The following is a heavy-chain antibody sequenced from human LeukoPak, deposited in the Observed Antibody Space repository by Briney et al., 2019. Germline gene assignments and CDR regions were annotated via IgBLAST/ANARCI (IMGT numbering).Heavy chain of an antibody. D-gene: IGHD6-6*01. Sequence: GGSLRLSCAASGFTFSSYWMNWVRQAPGKGLEWVVNIKQDGSEKYYVDSVKGRFTISRDNAKNSLYLQMNSLRAEDTAVYYCAREEYSSSSGLDYWGLGTLVTVSS. CDR3: AREEYSSSSGLDY. V-gene: IGHV3-7*01. CDR1: GFTFSSYW. J-gene: IGHJ4*02. CDR2: IKQDGSEK.